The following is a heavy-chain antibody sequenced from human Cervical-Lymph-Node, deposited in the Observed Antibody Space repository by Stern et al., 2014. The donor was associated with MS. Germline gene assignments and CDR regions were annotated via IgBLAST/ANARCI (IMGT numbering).Heavy chain of an antibody. CDR1: GGSISSGDYY. D-gene: IGHD3-22*01. V-gene: IGHV4-30-4*01. J-gene: IGHJ4*02. Sequence: VQLEESGPGLVKPSQTLSLTCTVSGGSISSGDYYWSWIRQPPGKGLEWIGYIYYSGSTYYNPSLKSRVTISVDTSKNQFSLKLSSVTAADTAVYYCAREGDSSQLLDYWGQGTLVTVSS. CDR3: AREGDSSQLLDY. CDR2: IYYSGST.